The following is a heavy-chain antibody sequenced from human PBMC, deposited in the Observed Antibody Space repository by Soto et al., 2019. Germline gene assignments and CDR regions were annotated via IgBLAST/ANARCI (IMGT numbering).Heavy chain of an antibody. V-gene: IGHV3-23*01. CDR1: GVTFSSYA. CDR2: ISGGGDRT. D-gene: IGHD2-2*01. Sequence: GGSLRLYCAASGVTFSSYAVTWVRQAPEKGLEWVSTISGGGDRTYFADSVKGRFTISRDNSKNTVYLQMNRLRAEDTAIYYCAKAGCTTTSCFSSYYAMDVWGQGTTVTV. CDR3: AKAGCTTTSCFSSYYAMDV. J-gene: IGHJ6*02.